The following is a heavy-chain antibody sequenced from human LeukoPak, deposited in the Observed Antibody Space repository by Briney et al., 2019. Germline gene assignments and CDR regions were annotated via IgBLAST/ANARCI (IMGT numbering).Heavy chain of an antibody. J-gene: IGHJ4*02. Sequence: GGSLRLSCAASRFTFSTYGMRWVRQAPGKGLEWVSAISGSGDRTYYADSVRGRFSFSRDNSKNTLYLQMNSLRAEDTAVYYCARDYGDHHFDYWGQGTLVTVSS. D-gene: IGHD4-17*01. CDR3: ARDYGDHHFDY. CDR2: ISGSGDRT. CDR1: RFTFSTYG. V-gene: IGHV3-23*01.